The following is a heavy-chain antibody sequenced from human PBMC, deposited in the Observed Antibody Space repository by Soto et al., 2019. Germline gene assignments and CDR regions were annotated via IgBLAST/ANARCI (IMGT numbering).Heavy chain of an antibody. D-gene: IGHD2-2*01. CDR3: ARRYCSSTSCPSTYYAMDV. CDR1: GYSFSSYW. CDR2: IDPSDAYT. Sequence: GESLKISCKGFGYSFSSYWSSWVRQMPGKGLEWTGRIDPSDAYTNYSPSFQGHVTISTDKSISTAYLQWSSLRASDTAMYYCARRYCSSTSCPSTYYAMDVWGQGTTVTVSS. V-gene: IGHV5-10-1*01. J-gene: IGHJ6*02.